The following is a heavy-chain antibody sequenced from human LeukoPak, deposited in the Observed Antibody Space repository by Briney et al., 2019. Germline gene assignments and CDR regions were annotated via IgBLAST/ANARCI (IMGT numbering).Heavy chain of an antibody. J-gene: IGHJ4*02. CDR3: ARDRSDRLAVAGTSAFDY. D-gene: IGHD6-19*01. CDR2: ISSSSSYI. V-gene: IGHV3-21*01. Sequence: PRRSLRLSCAASGITFSSYSMNWLRQAPEKGLELVSSISSSSSYIYYAESVKVPFTISRDHAKNSLYLQMKSLRAEDTAVYYCARDRSDRLAVAGTSAFDYWGQGTLVNVSS. CDR1: GITFSSYS.